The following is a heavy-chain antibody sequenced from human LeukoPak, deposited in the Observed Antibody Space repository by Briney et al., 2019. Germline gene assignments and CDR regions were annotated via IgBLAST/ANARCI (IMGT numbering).Heavy chain of an antibody. D-gene: IGHD2-15*01. Sequence: GTSLRLSCGASGFTFSSYAMHWVRQAPGKGLEWVAVISYDGSNKYYADSVKGRSTISRDNSENTLYLQVNSLRAEDTAVYYCARSRYCSGGSCYFGSWFDPWGQGILVTVSS. CDR2: ISYDGSNK. V-gene: IGHV3-30-3*01. CDR1: GFTFSSYA. CDR3: ARSRYCSGGSCYFGSWFDP. J-gene: IGHJ5*02.